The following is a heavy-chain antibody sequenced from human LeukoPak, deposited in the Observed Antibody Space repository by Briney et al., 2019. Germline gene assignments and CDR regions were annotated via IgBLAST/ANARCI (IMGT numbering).Heavy chain of an antibody. CDR3: ARSLWFGEFTDAFDI. CDR1: GGSISSGGYS. V-gene: IGHV4-30-2*01. J-gene: IGHJ3*02. Sequence: SQTLSLTCAVSGGSISSGGYSWSWIRQPPGKGLEWIGYIYRSGSTYYNPSLKSRVTISVDRSKNQFSLKLSSVTAADTAVYYCARSLWFGEFTDAFDIWGQGTMVTVSS. D-gene: IGHD3-10*01. CDR2: IYRSGST.